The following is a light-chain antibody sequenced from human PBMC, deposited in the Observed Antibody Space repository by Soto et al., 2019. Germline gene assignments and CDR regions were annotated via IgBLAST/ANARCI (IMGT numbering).Light chain of an antibody. CDR2: GAS. CDR1: QSVSSSY. V-gene: IGKV3-20*01. CDR3: QHYVTSTWT. Sequence: EIVLTQSPGTLSLSPGERATLSCRASQSVSSSYLAWYQLKPGQAPRLLIYGASNRATGIPDRFSGSGSGTDFTLTISRLEPEDFAVYYCQHYVTSTWTFGQGTKVEIK. J-gene: IGKJ1*01.